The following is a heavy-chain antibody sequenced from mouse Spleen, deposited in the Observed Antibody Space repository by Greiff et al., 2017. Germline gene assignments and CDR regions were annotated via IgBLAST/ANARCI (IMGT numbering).Heavy chain of an antibody. Sequence: EVQLQQSGPVLVKPGASVKMSCKASGYTFTDYYMNWVKQSHGKSLEWIGVINPYNGGTSYNQKFKGKATLTVDKSSSTAYMELNSLTSEDSAVYYCARSKTARSYFDYWGQGTTLTVSS. D-gene: IGHD3-2*01. CDR2: INPYNGGT. V-gene: IGHV1-19*01. CDR1: GYTFTDYY. CDR3: ARSKTARSYFDY. J-gene: IGHJ2*01.